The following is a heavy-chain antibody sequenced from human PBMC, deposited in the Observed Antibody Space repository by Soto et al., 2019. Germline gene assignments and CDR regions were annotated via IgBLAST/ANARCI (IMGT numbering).Heavy chain of an antibody. D-gene: IGHD1-20*01. Sequence: GGSLRLSCAASGFTFSSYWMHWVRQAPGKGLEWVAVISYDGSNKYYADSVKGRFTISRDNSKNTLYLQMNSLRAEDTAVYYCAKDMYNWNHRLDYWGQGTLVTVSS. V-gene: IGHV3-30*18. J-gene: IGHJ4*02. CDR2: ISYDGSNK. CDR3: AKDMYNWNHRLDY. CDR1: GFTFSSYW.